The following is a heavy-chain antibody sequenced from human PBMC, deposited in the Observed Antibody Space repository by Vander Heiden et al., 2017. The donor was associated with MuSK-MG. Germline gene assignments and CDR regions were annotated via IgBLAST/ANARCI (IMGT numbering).Heavy chain of an antibody. D-gene: IGHD1-26*01. Sequence: RVHSSATLSLTCAVSGGSISSSNWWSWVRQPPGKGLEWIGEIYHSGSTNYNPSLKSRVTISVDKSKNQFSLKLSSVTAADTAVYYCARGIVGATHFDYWGQGTLVTVSS. CDR3: ARGIVGATHFDY. J-gene: IGHJ4*02. V-gene: IGHV4-4*02. CDR1: GGSISSSNW. CDR2: IYHSGST.